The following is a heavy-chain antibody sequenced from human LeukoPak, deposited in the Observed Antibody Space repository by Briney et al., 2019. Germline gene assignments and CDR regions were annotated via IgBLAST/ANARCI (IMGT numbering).Heavy chain of an antibody. J-gene: IGHJ6*02. Sequence: ASVKVSCKVSGYTLTELSMHWVRQAPGKGLEWMGGFDPEDGETIYAQKFQGRVTMTEDTSTDTAYMELSSLRSEDTAVYYCATVLKSGSYKYYYGMDVWGQGTTVTVSS. CDR3: ATVLKSGSYKYYYGMDV. CDR1: GYTLTELS. V-gene: IGHV1-24*01. D-gene: IGHD1-26*01. CDR2: FDPEDGET.